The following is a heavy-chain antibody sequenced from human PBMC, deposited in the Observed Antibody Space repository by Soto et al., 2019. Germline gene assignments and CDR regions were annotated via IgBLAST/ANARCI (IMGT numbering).Heavy chain of an antibody. CDR3: ARVPPGHCSSASCYVVVDAFDI. D-gene: IGHD2-2*01. Sequence: QVQLVQSGAEVKKPGSSVKVSCKASGGTFSSYAISWVRQAPGQGLEWMGGIIPIFGTANYAQKFQGRVTITADESTSTAYMGLSRLRSEDPAVYYCARVPPGHCSSASCYVVVDAFDIWGQGTMVTVSS. CDR1: GGTFSSYA. J-gene: IGHJ3*02. CDR2: IIPIFGTA. V-gene: IGHV1-69*01.